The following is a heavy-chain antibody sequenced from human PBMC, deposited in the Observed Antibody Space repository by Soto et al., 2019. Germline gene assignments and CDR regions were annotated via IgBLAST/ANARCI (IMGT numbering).Heavy chain of an antibody. CDR1: GGSISSGDYY. J-gene: IGHJ6*02. V-gene: IGHV4-30-4*01. D-gene: IGHD4-4*01. CDR2: IYYSGST. CDR3: ARDHDSNYGGYYYYGMDV. Sequence: QVQLQESGPGLVKPSQTLSLTCTVSGGSISSGDYYWRWIRQPPGKGPEWLGYIYYSGSTYYNPSLKSRVTRSVDTSKNQFSLKVSSVTAAHTAVYYCARDHDSNYGGYYYYGMDVWGQGTTVTVSS.